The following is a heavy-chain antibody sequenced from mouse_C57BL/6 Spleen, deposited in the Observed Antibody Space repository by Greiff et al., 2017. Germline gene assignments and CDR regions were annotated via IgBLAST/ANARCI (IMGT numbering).Heavy chain of an antibody. CDR3: ASTLYDGLYYFDY. D-gene: IGHD2-3*01. V-gene: IGHV1-69*01. Sequence: QVQLQQPGAELVMPGASVKLSCKASGYTFTSYWMHWVKQRPGQGLEWIGEIDPSDSYTNYNQKFKGKSTLTVDKSSSTAYMQLSSLTSEDSAVXYCASTLYDGLYYFDYWGQGTTLTVSS. J-gene: IGHJ2*01. CDR1: GYTFTSYW. CDR2: IDPSDSYT.